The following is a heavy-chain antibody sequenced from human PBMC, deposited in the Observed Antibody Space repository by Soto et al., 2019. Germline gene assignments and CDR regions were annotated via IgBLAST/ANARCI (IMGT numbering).Heavy chain of an antibody. D-gene: IGHD2-15*01. Sequence: GGSLRLSCGASGFTFSNYAMNWVRQAPGRGLEWVATVNDKGDLTYYSDSVKGRFTISKDNSKNTLSLQMSSLRAEDSAVYYCSGGSDFPPYCFYYGMDVWGQGTTVTVSS. J-gene: IGHJ6*02. CDR3: SGGSDFPPYCFYYGMDV. CDR2: VNDKGDLT. V-gene: IGHV3-23*01. CDR1: GFTFSNYA.